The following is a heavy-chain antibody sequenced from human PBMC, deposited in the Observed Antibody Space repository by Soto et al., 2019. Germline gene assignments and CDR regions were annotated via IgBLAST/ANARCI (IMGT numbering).Heavy chain of an antibody. CDR1: GFTFSSYA. D-gene: IGHD3-16*01. V-gene: IGHV3-23*01. J-gene: IGHJ6*02. CDR3: ARDHYVSTPLDGIYV. Sequence: PGGSLRLSCAASGFTFSSYARTWVRQAPGKGLEWVSAITENGGNTYNADSVKGRFTISRANSKNTLYLKMNSLRAEDTAVYYCARDHYVSTPLDGIYVWGQGTMVTVSS. CDR2: ITENGGNT.